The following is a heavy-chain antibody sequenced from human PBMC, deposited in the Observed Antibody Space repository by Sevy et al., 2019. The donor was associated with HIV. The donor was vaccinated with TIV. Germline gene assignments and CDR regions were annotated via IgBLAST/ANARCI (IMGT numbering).Heavy chain of an antibody. CDR2: ISGSGGST. CDR3: AKDEPIQVQEGY. D-gene: IGHD2-21*01. Sequence: GGSLRLSCAASGFSVSTNYMSWVRQAPGKGLEWVSAISGSGGSTYYADSVKGRFTISRDNSKNTLYLQMNSLRAEDTAVYYCAKDEPIQVQEGYWGQGTLVTVSS. V-gene: IGHV3-23*01. CDR1: GFSVSTNY. J-gene: IGHJ4*02.